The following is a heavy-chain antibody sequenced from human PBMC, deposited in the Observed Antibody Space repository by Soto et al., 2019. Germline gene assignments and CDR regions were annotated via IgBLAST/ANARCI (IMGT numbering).Heavy chain of an antibody. J-gene: IGHJ4*02. CDR3: ATSEGRDGYSFDY. CDR2: IIPMFGTP. V-gene: IGHV1-69*13. Sequence: SANVSCKASGVTLNSQGIRWLLQCPGQGLEWMGGIIPMFGTPHYAENFQDRVTITADESTGTAYLGLSSLTSEDTAVYYCATSEGRDGYSFDYWGPGTLVTVSS. D-gene: IGHD5-12*01. CDR1: GVTLNSQG.